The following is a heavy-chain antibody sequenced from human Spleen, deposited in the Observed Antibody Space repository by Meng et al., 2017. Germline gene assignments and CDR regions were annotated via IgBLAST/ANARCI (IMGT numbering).Heavy chain of an antibody. CDR2: MYHGGNT. D-gene: IGHD6-13*01. CDR1: GHPTCSIIG. J-gene: IGHJ4*02. Sequence: QWQVSHSRPALVKPLVPLPLPSSLSGHPTCSIIGLSWVRHPPGKGLEWVGDMYHGGNTNYHPSLKSRVTISVDKSKNQFSLKLSSVTAADTAVYFCASSNWLYYFDYWGQGTLVTVSS. CDR3: ASSNWLYYFDY. V-gene: IGHV4-4*02.